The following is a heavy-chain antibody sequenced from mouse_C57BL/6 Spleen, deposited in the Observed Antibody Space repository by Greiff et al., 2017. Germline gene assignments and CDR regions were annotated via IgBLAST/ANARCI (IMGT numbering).Heavy chain of an antibody. CDR2: INPNNGGT. CDR1: GYTFTDYY. CDR3: ARSSYYGYFFDY. V-gene: IGHV1-26*01. Sequence: EVQLQQSGPELVKPGASVKISCKASGYTFTDYYMNWVKQSHGKSLEWIGDINPNNGGTSYNQKFKGKATLTVDKSSSTAYLELRSLTSEDSAVYYCARSSYYGYFFDYWGQGTTLTVSS. D-gene: IGHD2-2*01. J-gene: IGHJ2*01.